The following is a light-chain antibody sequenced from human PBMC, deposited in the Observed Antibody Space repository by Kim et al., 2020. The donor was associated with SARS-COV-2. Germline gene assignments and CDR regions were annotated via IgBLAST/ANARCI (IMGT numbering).Light chain of an antibody. CDR1: SSNIGAPYD. Sequence: QLVLTQPPSVSGAPGQRVTISCTGSSSNIGAPYDVHWYQQLPGTAPKLLIYGNTNRPSGIPDRFSGSKSGTSASLAITGLQAEDEADYYCQSYDSSLSGYVFGTGTKVTVL. J-gene: IGLJ1*01. CDR2: GNT. CDR3: QSYDSSLSGYV. V-gene: IGLV1-40*01.